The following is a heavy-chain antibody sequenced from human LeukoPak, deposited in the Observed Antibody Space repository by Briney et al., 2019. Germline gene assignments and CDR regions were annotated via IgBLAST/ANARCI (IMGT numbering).Heavy chain of an antibody. CDR2: MNPNSGNT. CDR3: ARAPRGDYGGGYYYYYYMDV. CDR1: GYTFTSYG. D-gene: IGHD4-17*01. Sequence: GASVKVSCKASGYTFTSYGISWVRQAPGQGLEWMGWMNPNSGNTGYAQKFQGRVTMTRNTSISTAYMELSSLRSEDTAVYYCARAPRGDYGGGYYYYYYMDVWGKGTTVTISS. J-gene: IGHJ6*03. V-gene: IGHV1-8*02.